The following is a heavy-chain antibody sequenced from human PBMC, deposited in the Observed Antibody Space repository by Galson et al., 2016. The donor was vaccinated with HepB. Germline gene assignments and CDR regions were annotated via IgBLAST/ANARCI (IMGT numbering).Heavy chain of an antibody. CDR2: IFHNGRT. CDR1: GGSISSTSW. Sequence: SETLSLTCAVSGGSISSTSWWSWVRQSPGKGLEWIGEIFHNGRTTYSPSLKSRVTISVDKSRNQFSLKLNSVTAADTAVYYCAREGYFYDSSGYPFDCWGQGILVTVSS. V-gene: IGHV4-4*02. CDR3: AREGYFYDSSGYPFDC. J-gene: IGHJ4*02. D-gene: IGHD3-22*01.